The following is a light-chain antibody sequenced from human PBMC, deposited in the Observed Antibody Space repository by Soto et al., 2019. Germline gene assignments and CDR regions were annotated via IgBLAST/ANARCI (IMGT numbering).Light chain of an antibody. Sequence: EIVMPQSPATLSVSPGERATLSCRASQSARSNLAWYPQKPGQAPRLLIYGASTRATGIPARLSGSWSGTQFTHTISSLQSEDFAVYYCQQYNNWPSITFGQGTRLESK. CDR3: QQYNNWPSIT. V-gene: IGKV3-15*01. CDR2: GAS. J-gene: IGKJ5*01. CDR1: QSARSN.